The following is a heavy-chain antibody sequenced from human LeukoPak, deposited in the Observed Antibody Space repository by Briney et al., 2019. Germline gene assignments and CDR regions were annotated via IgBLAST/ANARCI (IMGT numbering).Heavy chain of an antibody. CDR3: ARDLSSSSGWTFGY. CDR1: GFTFSSYG. V-gene: IGHV3-33*08. D-gene: IGHD6-19*01. J-gene: IGHJ4*02. Sequence: GGSLRLSCAASGFTFSSYGMHWVRQAPGKGLEWVAVIWYDGSNKYYADSVKGRFTISRDNSKTTLYLQMNSLRAEDTAVYYCARDLSSSSGWTFGYWGQGTLVTVSS. CDR2: IWYDGSNK.